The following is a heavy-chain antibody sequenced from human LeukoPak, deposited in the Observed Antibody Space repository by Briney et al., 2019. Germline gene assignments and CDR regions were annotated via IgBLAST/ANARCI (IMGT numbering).Heavy chain of an antibody. CDR2: LLYSGYT. D-gene: IGHD2-15*01. CDR3: ARVPTYISASRYLDV. CDR1: YASITGYY. Sequence: SETLSLTCTVSYASITGYYWSWIRQPPGKGLEWIGCLLYSGYTEINPSLKSRVTISVDTSRSQFSLKLRSVTAADTAVYYCARVPTYISASRYLDVWGEGTTVTVSS. J-gene: IGHJ6*03. V-gene: IGHV4-59*01.